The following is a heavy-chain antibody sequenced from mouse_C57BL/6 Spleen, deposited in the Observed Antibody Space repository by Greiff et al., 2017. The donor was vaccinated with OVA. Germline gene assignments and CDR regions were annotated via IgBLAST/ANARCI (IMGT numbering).Heavy chain of an antibody. D-gene: IGHD2-14*01. Sequence: QVQLKQPGAELVRPGSSVKLSCKASGYTFTSYWMDWVKQRPGQGLEWIGNIYPSDSETHYNQKFKDKATLTVDKSSSTAYMQLSSLTSEDSAVYYCARNRDGAYAMDYWGQGTSVTVSS. V-gene: IGHV1-61*01. J-gene: IGHJ4*01. CDR3: ARNRDGAYAMDY. CDR1: GYTFTSYW. CDR2: IYPSDSET.